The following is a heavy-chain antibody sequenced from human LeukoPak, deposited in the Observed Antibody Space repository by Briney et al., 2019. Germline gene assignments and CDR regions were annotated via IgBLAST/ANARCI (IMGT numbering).Heavy chain of an antibody. V-gene: IGHV3-30-3*01. D-gene: IGHD5-12*01. J-gene: IGHJ4*02. CDR1: GFTFSSYA. Sequence: GGSLRLSCAASGFTFSSYAMHWVRQAPGKGLEWVAVISYDGSNKYYADSVKGRFTISRDNSKNTLYLQMNSLRAEDTAVYYCARLRGGGYGDYWGQGTLVTVSS. CDR3: ARLRGGGYGDY. CDR2: ISYDGSNK.